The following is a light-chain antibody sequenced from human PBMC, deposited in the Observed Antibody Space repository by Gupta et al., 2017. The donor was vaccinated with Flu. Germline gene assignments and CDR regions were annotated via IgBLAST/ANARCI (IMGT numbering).Light chain of an antibody. CDR1: QSVSSN. J-gene: IGKJ1*01. Sequence: IVLTQSPATLSMSPGERATLSCRAGQSVSSNLAWYQQKPGQAPRLLIYVASTRATGIPARFSGSGSGTEFTLTISSLQSEDFAVYYCLHAPIWPWTFGQGTRVEIK. V-gene: IGKV3-15*01. CDR3: LHAPIWPWT. CDR2: VAS.